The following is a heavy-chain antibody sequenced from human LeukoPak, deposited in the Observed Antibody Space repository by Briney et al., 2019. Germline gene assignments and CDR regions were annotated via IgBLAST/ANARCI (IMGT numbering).Heavy chain of an antibody. J-gene: IGHJ4*02. CDR2: ISSSGSTI. CDR1: GFTFSSYA. Sequence: GGSLRLSCAASGFTFSSYAMSWVRQAPGKGLEWVSYISSSGSTIYYADSVKGRFTISRDNAKNSLYLQMNSLRAEDTAVYYCARSRIAAASPVGYWGQGTLVTVSS. V-gene: IGHV3-48*04. D-gene: IGHD6-13*01. CDR3: ARSRIAAASPVGY.